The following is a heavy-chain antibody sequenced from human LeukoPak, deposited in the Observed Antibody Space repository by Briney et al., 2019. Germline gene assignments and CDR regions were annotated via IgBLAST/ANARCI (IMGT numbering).Heavy chain of an antibody. CDR2: ISSSSSYI. V-gene: IGHV3-21*01. Sequence: PGGSLRLSCAASGFTFADYSMNWVRQAPGKGLEWVSSISSSSSYIYYADSVKGRFTISRDNAKNSLYLQMNSLRAEDTAVYYCARDIVVVPAAWDPFDYWGQGTLVTVSS. J-gene: IGHJ4*02. CDR3: ARDIVVVPAAWDPFDY. CDR1: GFTFADYS. D-gene: IGHD2-2*01.